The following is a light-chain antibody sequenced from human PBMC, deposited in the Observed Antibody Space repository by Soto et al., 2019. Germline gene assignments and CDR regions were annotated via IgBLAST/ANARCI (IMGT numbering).Light chain of an antibody. V-gene: IGKV1-17*01. CDR1: QVITND. Sequence: IQMTQSPSSLSASVGDRLSITCRASQVITNDLGWYQQKPGKAPKRLIYAASTLQSWVPSRFSGSGSGTEFTLTISSLQPEDVATYYFLQLNTYPWTFGQGTKVEI. J-gene: IGKJ1*01. CDR2: AAS. CDR3: LQLNTYPWT.